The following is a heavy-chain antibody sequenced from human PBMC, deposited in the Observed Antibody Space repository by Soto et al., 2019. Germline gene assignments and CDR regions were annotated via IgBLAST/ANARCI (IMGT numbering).Heavy chain of an antibody. CDR3: AKGVRLWQTNNWFDP. CDR2: ISYDGSNK. J-gene: IGHJ5*02. D-gene: IGHD5-18*01. CDR1: GFTFSSYG. V-gene: IGHV3-30*18. Sequence: QVQLVESGGGVVQPGRSLRLSCAASGFTFSSYGMHWVRQAPGKGLEWVAVISYDGSNKYYADSVKGRFTISRDNSKNTRYLQMNSLRAEDTAVYCCAKGVRLWQTNNWFDPWGQGTLVTVSS.